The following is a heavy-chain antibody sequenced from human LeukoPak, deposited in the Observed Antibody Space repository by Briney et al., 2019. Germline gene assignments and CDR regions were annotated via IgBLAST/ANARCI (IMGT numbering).Heavy chain of an antibody. CDR1: GYTFTGYY. V-gene: IGHV1-2*06. Sequence: ASVKVSCKASGYTFTGYYMHWVLQAPGQGLEWMGRINPNSGGTNYAQKFQGRVTMTRDTSISTAYMDLSRLRSDDTAVYYCARVWGIVGASDAFDIWGQGTMVTVSS. CDR3: ARVWGIVGASDAFDI. CDR2: INPNSGGT. J-gene: IGHJ3*02. D-gene: IGHD1-26*01.